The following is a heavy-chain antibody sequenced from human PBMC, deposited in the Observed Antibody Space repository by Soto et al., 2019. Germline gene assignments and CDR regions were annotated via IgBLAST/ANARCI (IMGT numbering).Heavy chain of an antibody. J-gene: IGHJ4*02. D-gene: IGHD3-16*01. CDR1: GFSFSDYH. CDR2: ITRDARTK. CDR3: ARESEIGDPFDY. V-gene: IGHV3-11*01. Sequence: QVQLVDSGGGLVKPGGSLRLSCAASGFSFSDYHMTWVRQAPGKGLEWVSWITRDARTKFYADFVKGRFTISRDNANEVGYLQMNSPTVEETAVYYWARESEIGDPFDYWGQGTLVTVSS.